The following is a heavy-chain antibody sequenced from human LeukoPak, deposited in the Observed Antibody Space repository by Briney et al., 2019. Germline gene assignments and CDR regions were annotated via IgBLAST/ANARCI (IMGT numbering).Heavy chain of an antibody. CDR1: GFTFNDYG. CDR3: ARDAITIFGVVMYYFDY. Sequence: PGGSLRLSCAASGFTFNDYGMHWVRRAPGKGLEWVTFIQYDGTSKYYADSVKDRFSISRDNPKNTLHLQMNSLRAEDTAVYYCARDAITIFGVVMYYFDYWGQGTLVTVSS. J-gene: IGHJ4*02. CDR2: IQYDGTSK. V-gene: IGHV3-30*02. D-gene: IGHD3-3*01.